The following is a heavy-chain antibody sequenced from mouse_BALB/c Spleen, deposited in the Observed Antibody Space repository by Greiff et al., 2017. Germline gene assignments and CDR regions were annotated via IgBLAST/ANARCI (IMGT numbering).Heavy chain of an antibody. V-gene: IGHV5-6-5*01. CDR3: ARGDYGYEYFDV. CDR2: ISSGGST. D-gene: IGHD2-2*01. CDR1: GFTFSSYA. J-gene: IGHJ1*01. Sequence: EVHLVESGGGLVKPGGSLKLSCAASGFTFSSYAMSWVRQTPEKRLEWVASISSGGSTYYPDSVKGRFTISRDNARNILYLQMSSLRSEDTAMYYCARGDYGYEYFDVWGAGTTVTVSS.